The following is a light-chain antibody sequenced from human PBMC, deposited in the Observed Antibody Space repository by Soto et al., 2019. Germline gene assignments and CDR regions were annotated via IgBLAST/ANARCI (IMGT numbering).Light chain of an antibody. Sequence: QSALTQPRSVSGSPGQSVTISCTGTTTDIGANAYVSWYQQHPGQAPKLIIFDVTRRPSGVPDRFSASKSGNTASLTISGLQAEGEADYYCCSYAGRYTFLGFGGGTQLTV. CDR3: CSYAGRYTFLG. CDR1: TTDIGANAY. CDR2: DVT. J-gene: IGLJ7*01. V-gene: IGLV2-11*01.